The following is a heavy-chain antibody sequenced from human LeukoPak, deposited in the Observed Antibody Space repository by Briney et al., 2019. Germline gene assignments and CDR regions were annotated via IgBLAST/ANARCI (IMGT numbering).Heavy chain of an antibody. CDR1: GFTFSSYA. V-gene: IGHV3-23*01. Sequence: GGSLRLSCAASGFTFSSYAMSCIRQAPGKGVEWVSAIVGSGGSTYYADSVKGRFTISRDNSKNTLYLQMNSLRAEDTAVYYCAKPKSGSYPGYYFDYWGQRTLVTVSS. D-gene: IGHD1-26*01. J-gene: IGHJ4*02. CDR3: AKPKSGSYPGYYFDY. CDR2: IVGSGGST.